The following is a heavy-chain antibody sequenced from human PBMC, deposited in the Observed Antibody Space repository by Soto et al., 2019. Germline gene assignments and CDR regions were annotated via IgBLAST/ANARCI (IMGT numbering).Heavy chain of an antibody. D-gene: IGHD1-7*01. V-gene: IGHV4-31*03. Sequence: QVQLQESGPGLVKPSQTLSLTCTVSGDSISSGGYYWSWIRQHPGQGLEWIGYISDNGGAYYSPSLRGRVVISLDRADNQFSLRLSSVTAADTAVYYCARVKGGTTRRAFDSWGQGTLVTVSS. J-gene: IGHJ4*02. CDR1: GDSISSGGYY. CDR3: ARVKGGTTRRAFDS. CDR2: ISDNGGA.